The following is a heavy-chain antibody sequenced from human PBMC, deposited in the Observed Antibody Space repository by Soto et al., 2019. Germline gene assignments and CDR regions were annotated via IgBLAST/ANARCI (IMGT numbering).Heavy chain of an antibody. CDR1: GFTFSSYA. V-gene: IGHV3-23*01. J-gene: IGHJ4*02. CDR3: ANARYYSGSWYGLDY. CDR2: ISGSGGNT. Sequence: EVQLLESGGGLVQPGGSLRLSCAASGFTFSSYAMSWVRQAPGKGLEWVSGISGSGGNTYYADSVKGRFTISRDTSKNTLFLQMHSLRAEDTAVYYCANARYYSGSWYGLDYWGQGTLVTVSS. D-gene: IGHD6-13*01.